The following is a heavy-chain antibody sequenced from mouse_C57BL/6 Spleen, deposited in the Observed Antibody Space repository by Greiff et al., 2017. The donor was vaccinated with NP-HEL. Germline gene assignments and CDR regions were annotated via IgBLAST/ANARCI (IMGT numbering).Heavy chain of an antibody. V-gene: IGHV5-16*01. J-gene: IGHJ2*01. CDR2: INYDGSST. Sequence: EVQVVESEGGLVQPGSSMKLSCTASGFTFSDYYMAWVRQVPEKGLEWVANINYDGSSTYYLDSLKSRFIISRDNAKNILDLQMSSLKSEDTATYYCARAYYSNYDYFDYWGQGTTLTVSS. CDR1: GFTFSDYY. CDR3: ARAYYSNYDYFDY. D-gene: IGHD2-5*01.